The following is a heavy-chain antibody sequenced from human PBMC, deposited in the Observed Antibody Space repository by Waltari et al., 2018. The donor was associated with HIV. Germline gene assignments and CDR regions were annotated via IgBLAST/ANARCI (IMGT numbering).Heavy chain of an antibody. CDR2: ITSSSSTI. J-gene: IGHJ4*02. Sequence: EVQLVDSGGGLVQPGGSLSLSCAAYGFTFSSYSMTWVRQAPGKGLEWVSSITSSSSTIYYADSVKGRFTISRDNAKDSLYLQMNSLRAEDTAVYYCASAAAEDWGQGTLVTVSS. CDR1: GFTFSSYS. CDR3: ASAAAED. V-gene: IGHV3-48*01. D-gene: IGHD6-13*01.